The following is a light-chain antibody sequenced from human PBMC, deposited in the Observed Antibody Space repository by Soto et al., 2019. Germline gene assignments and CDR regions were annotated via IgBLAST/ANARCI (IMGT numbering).Light chain of an antibody. CDR1: QSISTW. CDR2: KAS. Sequence: DIQMTQSPSTLSXXXXXXXXXXXRASQSISTWLAWHQQKPGKAPKLLIYKASSLQSGVPSRFSGSGSGTEFTLTISSLQPDDFATYYCQQYSVYWTFGQGTKVDIK. V-gene: IGKV1-5*03. CDR3: QQYSVYWT. J-gene: IGKJ1*01.